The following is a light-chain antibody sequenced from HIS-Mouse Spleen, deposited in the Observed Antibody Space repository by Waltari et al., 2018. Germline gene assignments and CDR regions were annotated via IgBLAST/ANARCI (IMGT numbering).Light chain of an antibody. CDR2: DVS. CDR3: SSYTSSSTLV. J-gene: IGLJ2*01. V-gene: IGLV2-14*03. Sequence: QSALTQPASVSGSPGQSITISCTGTSSDVGGYNYVSWYQQHPGKAPKLMIYDVSNRPSRVSNRFSGSQSGNTASLTISRLQAEDEADYYCSSYTSSSTLVFGGGTKLTVL. CDR1: SSDVGGYNY.